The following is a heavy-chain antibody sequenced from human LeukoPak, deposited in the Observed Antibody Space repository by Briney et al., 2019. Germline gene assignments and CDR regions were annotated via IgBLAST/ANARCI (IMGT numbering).Heavy chain of an antibody. CDR3: AGLVGRYSSGLYYYYFDY. Sequence: SSETLSLTCTVSGDSINSLDLWSWVRQPPGKGLEWVGEMYLSGTTHSNPSVKSRVTISIDKSKNQFFLNLSSVTAADTAVYYCAGLVGRYSSGLYYYYFDYWGQGTLVTVSS. CDR1: GDSINSLDL. J-gene: IGHJ4*02. D-gene: IGHD3-22*01. V-gene: IGHV4-4*02. CDR2: MYLSGTT.